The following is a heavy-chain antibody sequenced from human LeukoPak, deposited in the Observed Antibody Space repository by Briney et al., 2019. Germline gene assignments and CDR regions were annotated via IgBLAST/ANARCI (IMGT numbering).Heavy chain of an antibody. V-gene: IGHV3-23*01. Sequence: GGSLRLSCAASGFTFSSYAMSWVRQAPGKGLEWVSAISGSGGSTYCADSVKGRFTISRDNSKNTLYLQMNSLRAEDTAVYYCAKAPGSPVSSYYGMDVWGQGTTVTVSS. D-gene: IGHD3-10*01. CDR3: AKAPGSPVSSYYGMDV. CDR1: GFTFSSYA. J-gene: IGHJ6*02. CDR2: ISGSGGST.